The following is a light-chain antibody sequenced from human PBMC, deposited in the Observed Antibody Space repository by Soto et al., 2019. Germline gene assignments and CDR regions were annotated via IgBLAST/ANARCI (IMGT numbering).Light chain of an antibody. V-gene: IGLV2-14*01. J-gene: IGLJ1*01. CDR3: SSHTNSYEV. Sequence: QSVLTQPASVSGPPGQSITISCTGTSSDVGGYNYVSWYQQYPGKAPKLMIYEVSHRPSGVSDRFSGSKSGNTASLTISGLQAEDEADYYCSSHTNSYEVFGTGTKVTVL. CDR2: EVS. CDR1: SSDVGGYNY.